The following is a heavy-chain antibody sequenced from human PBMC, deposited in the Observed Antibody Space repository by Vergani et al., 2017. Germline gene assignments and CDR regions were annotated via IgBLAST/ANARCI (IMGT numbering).Heavy chain of an antibody. CDR2: ISGSGGST. Sequence: EVQLLESGGGLVQPGGSLRLSCAASGFTFSSYAMSWVRQAPGKGLEWVSAISGSGGSTYYADSVKGRFTISRDNAKNSLYLQMNSLRAEDTAVYYCARDQQLGPGFDYWGQGTLVTVSS. V-gene: IGHV3-23*01. J-gene: IGHJ4*02. CDR3: ARDQQLGPGFDY. D-gene: IGHD6-6*01. CDR1: GFTFSSYA.